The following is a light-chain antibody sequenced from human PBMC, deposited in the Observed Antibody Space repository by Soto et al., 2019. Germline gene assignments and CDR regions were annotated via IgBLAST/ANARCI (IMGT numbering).Light chain of an antibody. V-gene: IGKV1D-12*01. CDR1: QDISSW. J-gene: IGKJ4*01. CDR3: HQINSFPLT. Sequence: DIQMTQSPSSVSASVGDRVTITCRASQDISSWLAWYQQKPGKAPKLLIHDASSLESGVPSRFSGSGSGTDFTLTISSLQPEDFATYYCHQINSFPLTFGGGPKVEIK. CDR2: DAS.